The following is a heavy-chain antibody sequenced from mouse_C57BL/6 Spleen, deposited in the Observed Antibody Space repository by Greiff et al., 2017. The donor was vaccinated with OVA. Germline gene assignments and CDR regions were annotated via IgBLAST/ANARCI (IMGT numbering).Heavy chain of an antibody. V-gene: IGHV6-3*01. CDR2: IRLKSDNYAT. J-gene: IGHJ4*01. CDR1: GFTFSNYW. Sequence: EVKLMESGGGLVQPGGSMKLSCVASGFTFSNYWMNWVRQSPEKGLEWVVQIRLKSDNYATHYAESVKGRFTISRDDSKSSVYLQMNNLRAEDTGIYYCTAGSSYPRAMDYWGQGTSVTVSS. D-gene: IGHD1-1*01. CDR3: TAGSSYPRAMDY.